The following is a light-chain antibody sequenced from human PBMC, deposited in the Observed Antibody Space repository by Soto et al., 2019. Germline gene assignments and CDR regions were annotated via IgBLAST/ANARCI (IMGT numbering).Light chain of an antibody. Sequence: DIQMTQSPSTLSESVGDRVTITCRASQSISSWLAWYQQKPGKAPKLLIYKESSLESGVPSRFSGSGSGTEFTLTISSLQPDDFATYYCQQYNSGGFTFGPGTKVDIK. CDR1: QSISSW. CDR3: QQYNSGGFT. J-gene: IGKJ3*01. V-gene: IGKV1-5*03. CDR2: KES.